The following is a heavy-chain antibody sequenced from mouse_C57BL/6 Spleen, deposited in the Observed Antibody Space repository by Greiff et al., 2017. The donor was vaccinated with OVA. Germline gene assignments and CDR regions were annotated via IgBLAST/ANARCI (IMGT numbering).Heavy chain of an antibody. Sequence: EVQLMESGAELVKPGASVKISCKASGYSFTDYNMHWVKQSTGKSLEWIGVINPNYGTTNYNQKFKGKATLTVDKSSSTAYMQLNSLTSEDSAVYYCATLYYFDDWGQGTTLTVSS. J-gene: IGHJ2*01. CDR2: INPNYGTT. CDR1: GYSFTDYN. CDR3: ATLYYFDD. V-gene: IGHV1-39*01.